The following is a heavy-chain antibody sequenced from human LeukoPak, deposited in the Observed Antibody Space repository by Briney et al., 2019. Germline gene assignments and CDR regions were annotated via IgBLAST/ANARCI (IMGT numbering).Heavy chain of an antibody. D-gene: IGHD4-17*01. CDR3: ARGYGDYGKYYFDS. Sequence: PGGSLRLSCAASGFTFSTXXXXXXRQAPGKGLEXXXSISSGSGYIYYADSVKGRFTISRDNAKNSLYLQMNSLRAEDTAVYYCARGYGDYGKYYFDSWGQGTLVTVSS. J-gene: IGHJ4*02. V-gene: IGHV3-21*01. CDR2: ISSGSGYI. CDR1: GFTFSTXX.